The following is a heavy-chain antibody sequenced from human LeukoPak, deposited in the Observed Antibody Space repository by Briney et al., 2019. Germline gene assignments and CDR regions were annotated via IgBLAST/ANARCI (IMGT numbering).Heavy chain of an antibody. CDR2: INPNSGGT. V-gene: IGHV1-2*02. D-gene: IGHD6-6*01. J-gene: IGHJ5*02. Sequence: ASVKVSCKASGYTFTGYYMPWVRQAPGQGRKWMGWINPNSGGTNYAQKFQGRVTMTRDTSISTAYMELSRLRSDDTAVYYCARDAGSDQLVSNWFDPWGQGTLVTVSS. CDR3: ARDAGSDQLVSNWFDP. CDR1: GYTFTGYY.